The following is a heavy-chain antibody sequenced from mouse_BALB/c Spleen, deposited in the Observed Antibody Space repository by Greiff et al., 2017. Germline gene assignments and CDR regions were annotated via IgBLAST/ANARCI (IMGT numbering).Heavy chain of an antibody. J-gene: IGHJ3*01. CDR2: INPSTGYT. Sequence: VKLMESGAELAKPGASVKMSCKASGYTFTSYWMHWVKQRPGQGLEWIGYINPSTGYTEYNQKFKDKATLTPDKSSSTAYMQLSSLTSEDSAVYYCARLTSAYWGQGTLVTVSA. CDR1: GYTFTSYW. CDR3: ARLTSAY. D-gene: IGHD2-13*01. V-gene: IGHV1-7*01.